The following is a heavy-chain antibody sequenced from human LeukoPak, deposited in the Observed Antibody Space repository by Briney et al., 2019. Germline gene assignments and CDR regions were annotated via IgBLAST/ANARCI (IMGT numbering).Heavy chain of an antibody. D-gene: IGHD3-16*01. CDR2: ISGSGGST. CDR3: AKDLGFSRFSHYFDY. J-gene: IGHJ4*02. V-gene: IGHV3-23*01. CDR1: GFTFSSYA. Sequence: PGGSLRLSCAASGFTFSSYAMSWVRQAPGKGLEWVSAISGSGGSTYYADSVKGRFTISRDNSKNTLYLQMNSLRAEDTAVYYCAKDLGFSRFSHYFDYWGQGTLVTVSS.